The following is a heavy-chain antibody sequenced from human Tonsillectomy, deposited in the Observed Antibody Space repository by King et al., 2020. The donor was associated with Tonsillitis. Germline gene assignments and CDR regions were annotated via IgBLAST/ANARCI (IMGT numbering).Heavy chain of an antibody. V-gene: IGHV2-26*01. D-gene: IGHD3-10*01. J-gene: IGHJ6*02. CDR2: IFSNDEK. Sequence: TLKESGPVLVKPTETLTLTCTVSGFSLSNARMGVSWIRQPPGKALEWLAHIFSNDEKSYSTSLKTKLTISKDTSNSQAVLTMTNMDPVDTATYYCARRPVTLVRGAIVYYYAMAVWGQGTTVTVSS. CDR1: GFSLSNARMG. CDR3: ARRPVTLVRGAIVYYYAMAV.